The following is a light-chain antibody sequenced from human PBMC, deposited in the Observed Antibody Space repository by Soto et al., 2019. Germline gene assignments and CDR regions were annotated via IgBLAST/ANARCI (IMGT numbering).Light chain of an antibody. CDR1: ISDVGTYDY. CDR3: SSHTITNTRV. J-gene: IGLJ1*01. Sequence: LTQPASVSGSTGQSIAISCTGTISDVGTYDYVSWYQQHPNRAPKLMIYEVRNRPSGVSNRFSGSKSVNTATLTISGLQAEDEADYYCSSHTITNTRVFGTGTKVTVL. V-gene: IGLV2-14*03. CDR2: EVR.